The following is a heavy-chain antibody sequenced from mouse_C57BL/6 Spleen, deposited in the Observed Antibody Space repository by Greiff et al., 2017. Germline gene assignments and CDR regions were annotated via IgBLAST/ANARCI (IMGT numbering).Heavy chain of an antibody. D-gene: IGHD2-4*01. CDR3: LYYDYEGWYFDV. J-gene: IGHJ1*03. CDR2: IRNKANNHAT. CDR1: GFTFSDAW. V-gene: IGHV6-6*01. Sequence: EVQLVESGGGLVQPGGSMKLSCAASGFTFSDAWMDWVRQSPEKGLEWVAEIRNKANNHATYYAESVKGRFTISRDDSKSSVYLQMNSLRAEDTGIYYCLYYDYEGWYFDVWGTGTTVTVSS.